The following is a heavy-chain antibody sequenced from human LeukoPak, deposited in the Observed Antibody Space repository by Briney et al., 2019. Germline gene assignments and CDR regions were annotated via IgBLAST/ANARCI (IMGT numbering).Heavy chain of an antibody. Sequence: GASVKVSCKASGYTFTSYGISWVRQAPGQGLEWMGWISAYNGNTNYAQKLQGRVTMTTDTSTSTAYMELRSLRSDDTAVYYRARDPGMSSGWYYFGYWGQGTLVTVSS. CDR1: GYTFTSYG. CDR2: ISAYNGNT. J-gene: IGHJ4*02. D-gene: IGHD6-19*01. CDR3: ARDPGMSSGWYYFGY. V-gene: IGHV1-18*01.